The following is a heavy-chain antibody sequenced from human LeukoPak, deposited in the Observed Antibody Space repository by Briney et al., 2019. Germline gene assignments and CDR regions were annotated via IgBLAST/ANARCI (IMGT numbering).Heavy chain of an antibody. Sequence: GASVKVSCKASGYTFTSYAMHWVRQAPGQRLEWMGWINAGNGNTKYSQKFQGRVTITRDTSASTAYMELSSLRSEDTAVYYCARDSVLLRFGETPGGWFDPWGQGTLVTVSS. D-gene: IGHD3-10*01. V-gene: IGHV1-3*01. J-gene: IGHJ5*02. CDR3: ARDSVLLRFGETPGGWFDP. CDR2: INAGNGNT. CDR1: GYTFTSYA.